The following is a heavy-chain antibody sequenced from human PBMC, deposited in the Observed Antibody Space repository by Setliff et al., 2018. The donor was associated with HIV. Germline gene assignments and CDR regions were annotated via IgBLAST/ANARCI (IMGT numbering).Heavy chain of an antibody. V-gene: IGHV1-69*13. Sequence: SVKVSCKASGGTLSSNAISWVRQAPGRGLEWMGGIIPLYGTPDFAQKFQGRLIISVDEATSTAYMELSSLRSEDTAVYSCARDRGSRSSNYYGPSGYWGQGTQVTVSS. D-gene: IGHD3-16*01. CDR3: ARDRGSRSSNYYGPSGY. J-gene: IGHJ4*02. CDR2: IIPLYGTP. CDR1: GGTLSSNA.